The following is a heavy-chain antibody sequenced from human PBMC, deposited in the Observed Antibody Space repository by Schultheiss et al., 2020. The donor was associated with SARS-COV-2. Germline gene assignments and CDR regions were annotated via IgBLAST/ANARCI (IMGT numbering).Heavy chain of an antibody. J-gene: IGHJ4*02. CDR1: CGSISSSSYY. Sequence: SQTLSLTCTVSCGSISSSSYYWGWIRQPPGKGLEWIGEINHSGSTNYNPSLKSRVTISVDTSKNQFSLKLSSVTAADTAVYYCARAPIAAAGDYWGQGTLVTVSS. CDR3: ARAPIAAAGDY. D-gene: IGHD6-13*01. V-gene: IGHV4-39*07. CDR2: INHSGST.